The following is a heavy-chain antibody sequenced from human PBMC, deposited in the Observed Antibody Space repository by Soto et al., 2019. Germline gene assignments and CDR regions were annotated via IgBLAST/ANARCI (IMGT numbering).Heavy chain of an antibody. CDR1: GYTFTTFG. Sequence: QVQLVQSGGEVKKPGAAVKVSCKASGYTFTTFGIGWVRQAPGQGLEWMGWISAYSGNTEYPQKLQGRVTMTIDTSTSTTYMELRSLRSDDTYVYYCARAYCSGGSCYLDYWGQGALVTVSS. J-gene: IGHJ4*02. CDR2: ISAYSGNT. D-gene: IGHD2-15*01. CDR3: ARAYCSGGSCYLDY. V-gene: IGHV1-18*01.